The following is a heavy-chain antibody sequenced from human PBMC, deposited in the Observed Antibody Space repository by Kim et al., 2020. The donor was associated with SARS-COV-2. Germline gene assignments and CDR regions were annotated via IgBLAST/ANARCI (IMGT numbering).Heavy chain of an antibody. D-gene: IGHD2-15*01. Sequence: SETLSLTCTVSGGSVSSGSYYWSWIRQPPGKGLEWIGYIYYSGSTNYNPSLKSRVTISVDTSKNQFSLKLSSVTAADTAVYYCARDVVVVVAATRDYYYGMDVWGQGTTVTVSS. CDR1: GGSVSSGSYY. CDR2: IYYSGST. V-gene: IGHV4-61*01. CDR3: ARDVVVVVAATRDYYYGMDV. J-gene: IGHJ6*02.